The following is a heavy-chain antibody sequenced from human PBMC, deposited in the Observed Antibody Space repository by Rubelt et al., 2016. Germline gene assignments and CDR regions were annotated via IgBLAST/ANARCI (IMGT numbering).Heavy chain of an antibody. CDR2: INPSGGNT. V-gene: IGHV1-46*01. D-gene: IGHD5-24*01. CDR1: GYTFISHY. CDR3: SRGLETINGY. J-gene: IGHJ4*02. Sequence: GDSVGISCKASGYTFISHYIHWVRQAPGQGPEWMGIINPSGGNTNYAQKFQGRVTMTRDTSTGTVYMELSSLRSEDTAVYYCSRGLETINGYWGQGTPVTVSS.